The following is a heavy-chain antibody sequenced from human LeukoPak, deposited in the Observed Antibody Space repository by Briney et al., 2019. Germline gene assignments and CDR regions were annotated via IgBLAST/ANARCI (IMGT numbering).Heavy chain of an antibody. CDR3: AKLLWFGELSVDY. J-gene: IGHJ4*02. CDR1: GFTFSSYS. CDR2: ISSSSSTI. D-gene: IGHD3-10*01. Sequence: GGSLRLSCAASGFTFSSYSMNWVRQAPGKGLEWVSYISSSSSTIYYADSVKGRFTISRNNAKNSLYLQMNSLRAEDPAVYYCAKLLWFGELSVDYWGQGTLVTVSS. V-gene: IGHV3-48*01.